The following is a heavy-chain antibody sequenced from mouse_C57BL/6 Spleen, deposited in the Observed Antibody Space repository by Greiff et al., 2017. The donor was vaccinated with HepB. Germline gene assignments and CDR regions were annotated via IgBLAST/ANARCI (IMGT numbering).Heavy chain of an antibody. Sequence: QVHVKQPGAELVKPGASVKLSCKASGYTFTSYWMHWVKQRPGRGLEWIGRIDPNSGGTKYNEKFKSKATLTVDKPSSTAYMQLSSLTSEDSAVYYCARLGYYGSSYDYYFDYWGQGTTLTVSS. V-gene: IGHV1-72*01. CDR2: IDPNSGGT. D-gene: IGHD1-1*01. CDR3: ARLGYYGSSYDYYFDY. CDR1: GYTFTSYW. J-gene: IGHJ2*01.